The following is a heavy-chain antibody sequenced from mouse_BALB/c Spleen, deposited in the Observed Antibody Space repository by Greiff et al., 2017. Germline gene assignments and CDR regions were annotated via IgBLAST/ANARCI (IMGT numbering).Heavy chain of an antibody. J-gene: IGHJ3*01. V-gene: IGHV5-6*01. CDR3: ARRYEPLFFAY. Sequence: EVQVVESGGDLVKPGGSLKLSCAASGFTFSSYGMSWVRQTPDKRLEWVATISSGGSYTYYPDSVKGRFTISRDNAKNTLYLQMSSLKSEDTAMYYCARRYEPLFFAYWGQGTLVTVSA. CDR1: GFTFSSYG. D-gene: IGHD2-3*01. CDR2: ISSGGSYT.